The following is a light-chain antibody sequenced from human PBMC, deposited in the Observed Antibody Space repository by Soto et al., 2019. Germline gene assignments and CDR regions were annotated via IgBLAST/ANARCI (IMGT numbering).Light chain of an antibody. CDR1: SSDVGGYNY. J-gene: IGLJ1*01. Sequence: ALTQPASVPGSPLQTITLSCTGPSSDVGGYNYVSWYQQHPGKAPKLMIYDVSNRPSGVSNRFSGSKSGNTASLTISGLQAEDEADYYCSSYTSSSTLIVFGTGTKVTVL. CDR3: SSYTSSSTLIV. V-gene: IGLV2-14*01. CDR2: DVS.